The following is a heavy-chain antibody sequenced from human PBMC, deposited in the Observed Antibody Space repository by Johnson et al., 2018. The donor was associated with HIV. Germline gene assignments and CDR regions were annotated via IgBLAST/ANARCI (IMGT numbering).Heavy chain of an antibody. D-gene: IGHD2-2*01. CDR1: GFTFSSYA. Sequence: QVQLVESGGGVVQPGRSLRLSCAASGFTFSSYAMHWVRQAPGTGLEWVAVISYDGSNKYYADSVKGRFTISRDNSKNTLYLQMNSLRAEETAVYYCAKGGLDCSSTSCPHVGPGIAAASVDAFDIWGQGTMVTVSS. J-gene: IGHJ3*02. CDR3: AKGGLDCSSTSCPHVGPGIAAASVDAFDI. CDR2: ISYDGSNK. V-gene: IGHV3-30-3*01.